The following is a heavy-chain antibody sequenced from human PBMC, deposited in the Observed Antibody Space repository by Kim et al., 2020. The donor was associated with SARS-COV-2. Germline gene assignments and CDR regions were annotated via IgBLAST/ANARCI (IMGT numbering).Heavy chain of an antibody. Sequence: SETLSLTCTVSGGSISSYYWSWIRQPPGKGLEWIGYIYYIGSTNYNPSLKSRFTISVDTSKNQFSLKLSSVTATDTAVYYCARHEASMLGGFDYWGQGT. CDR3: ARHEASMLGGFDY. V-gene: IGHV4-59*08. CDR1: GGSISSYY. J-gene: IGHJ4*02. CDR2: IYYIGST. D-gene: IGHD3-16*01.